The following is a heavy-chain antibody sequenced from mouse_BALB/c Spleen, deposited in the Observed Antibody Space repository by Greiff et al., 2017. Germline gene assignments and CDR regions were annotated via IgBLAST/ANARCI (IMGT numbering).Heavy chain of an antibody. J-gene: IGHJ4*01. CDR2: ISSGGST. CDR3: ARGDEYAMDD. CDR1: GFTFSSYA. V-gene: IGHV5-6-5*01. Sequence: EVKVVESGGGLVKPGGSLKLSCAASGFTFSSYAMSWVRQTPEKRLEWVASISSGGSTYYPDSVKGRFTISRDNARNILYLQMSSLRSEDTAMYYCARGDEYAMDDWGQGTSVTVSS.